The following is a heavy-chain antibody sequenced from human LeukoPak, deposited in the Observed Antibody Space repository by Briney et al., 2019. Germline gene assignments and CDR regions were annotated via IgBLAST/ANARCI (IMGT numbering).Heavy chain of an antibody. V-gene: IGHV3-21*01. D-gene: IGHD3-9*01. CDR2: ITSSGYI. Sequence: GALLLLSSDSSGFIFSNYHSMVWVRQAPGQGLEWVISITSSGYIHYAQSLKGRYTISRDYAKNSLYLQMNGLRAEDTAVYYCVREAGDILTIAGAPDQVYYYMEVWGKGTSVTISS. CDR3: VREAGDILTIAGAPDQVYYYMEV. CDR1: GFIFSNYHS. J-gene: IGHJ6*03.